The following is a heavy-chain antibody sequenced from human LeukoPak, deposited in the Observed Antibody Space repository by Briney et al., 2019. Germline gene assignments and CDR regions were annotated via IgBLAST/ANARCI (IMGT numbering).Heavy chain of an antibody. CDR2: ISGSGDST. V-gene: IGHV3-23*01. J-gene: IGHJ4*02. CDR3: AKGMSGSCYSGLHC. CDR1: GFTFSGSA. D-gene: IGHD2-15*01. Sequence: GGSLRLSCAASGFTFSGSAMTWVRQAPGKGLEGVSGISGSGDSTFYADSVKGRFTISRDSSKNTVYLQMNSLRAGDTAIYYCAKGMSGSCYSGLHCWGQGTLVTVSS.